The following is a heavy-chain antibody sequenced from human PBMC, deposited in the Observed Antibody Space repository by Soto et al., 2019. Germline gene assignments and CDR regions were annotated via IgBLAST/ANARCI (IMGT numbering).Heavy chain of an antibody. CDR2: IYGGDAT. V-gene: IGHV3-53*01. J-gene: IGHJ4*02. CDR3: ARRGYEYESGGYYPLYAY. D-gene: IGHD3-22*01. CDR1: GLTFSASS. Sequence: PGPSVRLSCVASGLTFSASSMHWVRQASGKGLEWVSLIYGGDATYYADSVKGRFTISRDNSKNTLYLQIKSLRVEDTAVYYCARRGYEYESGGYYPLYAYRGQGILVKVSS.